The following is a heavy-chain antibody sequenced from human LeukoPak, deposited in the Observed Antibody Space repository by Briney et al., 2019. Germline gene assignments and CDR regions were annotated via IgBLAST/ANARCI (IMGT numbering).Heavy chain of an antibody. Sequence: GGSLRLSCAASGFTFSSYWMSWVRQAPGKGLEWVANIKQDGSEKYYADSVKGRFTISRDNSKNTLYLQMNSLRAEDTAVYYCAKDSISIAVAGYYYYYGMDVWGQGTTVTVSS. CDR2: IKQDGSEK. CDR1: GFTFSSYW. V-gene: IGHV3-7*01. J-gene: IGHJ6*02. D-gene: IGHD6-19*01. CDR3: AKDSISIAVAGYYYYYGMDV.